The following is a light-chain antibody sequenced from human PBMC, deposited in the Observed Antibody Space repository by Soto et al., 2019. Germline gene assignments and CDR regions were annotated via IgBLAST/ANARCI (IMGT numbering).Light chain of an antibody. CDR1: QSLSSN. CDR2: GAS. Sequence: EIVMTQSPATLSVSPGQRATLSCRASQSLSSNLVWYQQKPGQAPRLLIYGASTRATGIPARFSGSGSGTEFTLTISSLQSEDFAVYYCQQYDSWPRTLGQGTKVDIK. V-gene: IGKV3-15*01. J-gene: IGKJ1*01. CDR3: QQYDSWPRT.